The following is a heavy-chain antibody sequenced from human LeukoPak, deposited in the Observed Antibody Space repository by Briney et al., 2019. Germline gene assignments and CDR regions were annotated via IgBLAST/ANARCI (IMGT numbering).Heavy chain of an antibody. CDR1: GGSISSYY. Sequence: SETLSLTCTVSGGSISSYYWTWIRQPPGKGLEWIGYIYYSGSTNYNPSLKSRVTISVDTSKNQFSLKLSSVTAADTAVYYCARGRYWNRGYYYYYMDVWGKGTTVTVSS. V-gene: IGHV4-59*12. CDR2: IYYSGST. D-gene: IGHD1-1*01. J-gene: IGHJ6*03. CDR3: ARGRYWNRGYYYYYMDV.